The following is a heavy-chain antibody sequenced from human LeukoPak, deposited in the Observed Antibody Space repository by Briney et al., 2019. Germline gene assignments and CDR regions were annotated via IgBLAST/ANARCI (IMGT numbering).Heavy chain of an antibody. V-gene: IGHV3-21*01. D-gene: IGHD1-20*01. CDR2: ISSSSNYI. J-gene: IGHJ3*02. CDR1: GFTFSTYS. Sequence: GGSLRLSCAVSGFTFSTYSMNWVRQAPGKGLEWVSSISSSSNYIYYADSVRGRFTISRDNAKNSLSLQMNSLRAEDTAVYYCARDEYNWNVDAFDIWGQGTVVTVSS. CDR3: ARDEYNWNVDAFDI.